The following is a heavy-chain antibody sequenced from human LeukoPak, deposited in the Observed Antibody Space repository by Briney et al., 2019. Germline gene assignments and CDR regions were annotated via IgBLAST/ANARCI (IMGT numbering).Heavy chain of an antibody. V-gene: IGHV3-43*02. J-gene: IGHJ4*02. Sequence: PGGSLRLSCAASGFNFDAYAMHWVRQAPGKGLQWISLISADGGSTYYADSVKGRFTISRDNSKNSLYLQMNSLTTEDTAFYYCAKDKAGTIVWYGRWAIGFFDYWGQGTLLTVSS. CDR1: GFNFDAYA. D-gene: IGHD6-13*01. CDR3: AKDKAGTIVWYGRWAIGFFDY. CDR2: ISADGGST.